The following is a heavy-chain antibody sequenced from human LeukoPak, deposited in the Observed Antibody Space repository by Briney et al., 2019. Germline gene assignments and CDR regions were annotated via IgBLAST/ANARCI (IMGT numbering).Heavy chain of an antibody. J-gene: IGHJ6*03. CDR3: ARVEKKGFYYDNGGYYRNRFYYHMDV. CDR1: GGSISSGGYY. D-gene: IGHD3-22*01. Sequence: LQTLSLTCTVSGGSISSGGYYWSWIRQPPGKGLEWIGYIYHSGSTYYNPSLKSRVTISVDRSKNQFSLKLSSVTAADTAVYYCARVEKKGFYYDNGGYYRNRFYYHMDVWGKGTTVTVS. V-gene: IGHV4-30-2*01. CDR2: IYHSGST.